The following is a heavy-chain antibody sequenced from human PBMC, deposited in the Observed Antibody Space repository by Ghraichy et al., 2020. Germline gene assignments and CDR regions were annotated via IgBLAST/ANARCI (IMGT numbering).Heavy chain of an antibody. V-gene: IGHV3-23*01. CDR2: ISVSGDRT. Sequence: GGSLRLSCAAAGFTFNNYAMTWVRQAPGKGLEWVSCISVSGDRTFYADSVKGRFTISRDNSKKMVNLQMNSLRVDDTAVYYCANGRFLAGHYYSMDVWGQGTTVTVS. J-gene: IGHJ6*02. CDR1: GFTFNNYA. CDR3: ANGRFLAGHYYSMDV. D-gene: IGHD3-3*01.